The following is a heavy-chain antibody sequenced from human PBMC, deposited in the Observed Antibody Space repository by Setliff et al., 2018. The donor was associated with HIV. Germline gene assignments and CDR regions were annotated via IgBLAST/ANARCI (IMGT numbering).Heavy chain of an antibody. CDR3: ARARDIVATITHYYYYYMDV. V-gene: IGHV3-21*01. CDR1: GFTFSSYS. CDR2: ISSSSSYI. Sequence: ETLSLSCAASGFTFSSYSMNWVRQAPGKVLEWVSSISSSSSYIYYADSVKGRFTISRDNAKNSLYLQMNSLRAEDTAVYYFARARDIVATITHYYYYYMDVWGKGTTVTVSS. D-gene: IGHD5-12*01. J-gene: IGHJ6*03.